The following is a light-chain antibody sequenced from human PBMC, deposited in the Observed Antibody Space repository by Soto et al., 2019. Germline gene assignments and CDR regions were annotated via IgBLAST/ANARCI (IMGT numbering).Light chain of an antibody. J-gene: IGKJ4*01. V-gene: IGKV1-5*03. CDR3: QQYYTYPLT. CDR1: QSISTW. Sequence: DIQMTQSPSTLSASVGDRGTITCRASQSISTWLAWYQQKAGRAPKLLIYKASSLEGGVTQRFSGSGSGTEFTITISSLQPDDFATYYCQQYYTYPLTFGGGTTVDIK. CDR2: KAS.